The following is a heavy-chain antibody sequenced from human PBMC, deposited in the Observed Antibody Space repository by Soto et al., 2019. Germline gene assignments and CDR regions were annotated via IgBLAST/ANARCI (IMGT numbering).Heavy chain of an antibody. V-gene: IGHV4-30-2*01. CDR2: IFPSGTT. J-gene: IGHJ4*02. Sequence: PSETLSLTCGVSGGSLSGATYSWNWIRQTPGKGLEWIGYIFPSGTTYYNPSLRSRVTISIGVSKNQFSMSLRSLTAADTAVYYCARRREFDYWSQGTLVTVSS. CDR3: ARRREFDY. CDR1: GGSLSGATYS.